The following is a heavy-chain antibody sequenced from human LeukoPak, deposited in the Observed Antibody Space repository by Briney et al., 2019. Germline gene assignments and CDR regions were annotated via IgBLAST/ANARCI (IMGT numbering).Heavy chain of an antibody. J-gene: IGHJ4*02. CDR1: GGTFSSYA. CDR3: ARGNNYGFWSGYYRGEPGYFDY. CDR2: IIPIFGTA. D-gene: IGHD3-3*01. Sequence: GASVKVSCKASGGTFSSYAISWVRQAPGQGLEWMGGIIPIFGTANYAQKFQGRVTITADESTSTAYMELSSLRSEDTAVYYCARGNNYGFWSGYYRGEPGYFDYWGQGTLVTVSS. V-gene: IGHV1-69*13.